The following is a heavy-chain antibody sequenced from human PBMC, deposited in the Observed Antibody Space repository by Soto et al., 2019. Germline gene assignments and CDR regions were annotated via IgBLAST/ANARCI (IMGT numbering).Heavy chain of an antibody. CDR3: ERRIQLWSYGMDV. J-gene: IGHJ6*02. CDR2: IIPIFGTA. Sequence: QVQLVQSGAEVKKPGSSVKVSCKASGGTFSSYAITWVRQAPGQGLEWMGGIIPIFGTANYAQKFQGRVTITADEATSTAYMELRGRGSEDTAVYYCERRIQLWSYGMDVWGQGTTVTVSS. V-gene: IGHV1-69*01. D-gene: IGHD5-18*01. CDR1: GGTFSSYA.